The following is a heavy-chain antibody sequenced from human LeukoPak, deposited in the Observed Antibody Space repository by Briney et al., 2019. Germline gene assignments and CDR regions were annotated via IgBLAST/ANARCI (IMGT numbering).Heavy chain of an antibody. J-gene: IGHJ4*02. CDR1: GFTFTNYW. D-gene: IGHD3-16*01. Sequence: SGGSQRLSCAASGFTFTNYWMHWVRQAPGKGLVWVSHINTDGSSTNYADSVKGRFTISRDNAKNTLYLQMNSLRAEDTAVYYCARDPGAYFDYWGQGTLVTVSS. CDR3: ARDPGAYFDY. V-gene: IGHV3-74*01. CDR2: INTDGSST.